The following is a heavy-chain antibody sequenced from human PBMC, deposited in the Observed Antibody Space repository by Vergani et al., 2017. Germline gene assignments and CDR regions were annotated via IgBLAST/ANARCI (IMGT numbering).Heavy chain of an antibody. V-gene: IGHV4-39*01. J-gene: IGHJ4*02. CDR1: GSFIRSSNYY. D-gene: IGHD3-10*01. Sequence: QLQLQESGPGLVKPSATLSLTFSVSGSFIRSSNYYWGWIRQPPGKGLEGIASIYYSGSTYYNPSLKSRVTISVDTSKNQFSLTLGSVTAADTAVYFCARQKPYGAAHVDFWGRGVLVTVSA. CDR3: ARQKPYGAAHVDF. CDR2: IYYSGST.